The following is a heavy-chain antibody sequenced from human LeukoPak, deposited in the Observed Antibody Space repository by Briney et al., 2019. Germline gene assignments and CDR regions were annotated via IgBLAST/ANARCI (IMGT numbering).Heavy chain of an antibody. Sequence: GGSLRLSCAASGFTFSAYAISWVRQAPGKGLEWVSAISGSGGITYYADSVRGRFTISRGNSKNTLYLQMNSLRAEDTAVYYCAKHDPRRVVITNWFDPWGQGTLVTVSS. V-gene: IGHV3-23*01. CDR1: GFTFSAYA. D-gene: IGHD3-22*01. J-gene: IGHJ5*02. CDR2: ISGSGGIT. CDR3: AKHDPRRVVITNWFDP.